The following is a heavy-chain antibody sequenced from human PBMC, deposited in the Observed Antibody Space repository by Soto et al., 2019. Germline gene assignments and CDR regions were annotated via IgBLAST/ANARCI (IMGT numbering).Heavy chain of an antibody. J-gene: IGHJ4*02. CDR1: GYTFMSYD. CDR3: ARWGQNAAAGPKFAY. V-gene: IGHV1-8*02. D-gene: IGHD2-15*01. CDR2: MNPNTANT. Sequence: ASVKVSCKASGYTFMSYDINWVRQAPGQGLEWIGWMNPNTANTGFAKKFQGRVTMTRDIPASTAYVELSGLRSEDTAVYYCARWGQNAAAGPKFAYWGQGTLVTVSS.